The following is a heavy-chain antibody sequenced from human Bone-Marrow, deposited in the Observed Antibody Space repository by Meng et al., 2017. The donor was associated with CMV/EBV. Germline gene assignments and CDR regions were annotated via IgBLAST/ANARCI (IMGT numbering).Heavy chain of an antibody. CDR2: IYSGGST. J-gene: IGHJ4*02. CDR1: GFTVSSNY. Sequence: VQLVESGGGLVQPGGSLRLSCAASGFTVSSNYMSWVRQAPGKGLEWVSVIYSGGSTYYADSEKGRFTISRDNSKNTLYLQMNSLRAEDTAVYYCAREGIAAAGFDWGQGTLVTVSS. CDR3: AREGIAAAGFD. D-gene: IGHD6-13*01. V-gene: IGHV3-66*01.